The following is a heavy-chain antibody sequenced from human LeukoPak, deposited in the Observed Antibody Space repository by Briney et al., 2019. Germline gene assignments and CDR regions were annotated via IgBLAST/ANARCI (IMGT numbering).Heavy chain of an antibody. CDR2: IYYSGSTY. V-gene: IGHV4-31*03. J-gene: IGHJ4*02. CDR1: GGSISSGGYY. D-gene: IGHD1-1*01. CDR3: ARGTGY. Sequence: SQTLSLTRTVSGGSISSGGYYWSWIRQHPGKGLEWIGYIYYSGSTYYYNPSLKSRVTISVDTSKNQFSLKLSSVTAADTAVYYCARGTGYWGQGTLVTVSS.